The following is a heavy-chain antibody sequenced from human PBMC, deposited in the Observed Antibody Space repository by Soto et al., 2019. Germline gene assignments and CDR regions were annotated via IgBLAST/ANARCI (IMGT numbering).Heavy chain of an antibody. V-gene: IGHV3-48*03. D-gene: IGHD2-21*01. CDR3: ARAVRWRYPFFDF. J-gene: IGHJ4*02. CDR2: ISSSGKTI. CDR1: VFTLTSYE. Sequence: XGGSLRLSCAASVFTLTSYEMNWVRQSPGKGLEWISYISSSGKTIYYAGSVRGRFTISRDSAQNSLYLQMSSLRAEDTAVYYCARAVRWRYPFFDFWGQGTLVTVSS.